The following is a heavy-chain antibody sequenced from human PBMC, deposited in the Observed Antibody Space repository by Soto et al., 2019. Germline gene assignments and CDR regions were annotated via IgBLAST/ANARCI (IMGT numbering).Heavy chain of an antibody. CDR2: IDPSDSST. J-gene: IGHJ4*02. CDR1: GYSFTSYW. V-gene: IGHV5-10-1*01. Sequence: GESLKISCKGSGYSFTSYWISWVRQMPGKGLEWMGKIDPSDSSTNYNPSFQGHVTISVDKSINTVFLQWSTLRASDTAMYHCARQAQHDYWGQGTQVTVSS. CDR3: ARQAQHDY.